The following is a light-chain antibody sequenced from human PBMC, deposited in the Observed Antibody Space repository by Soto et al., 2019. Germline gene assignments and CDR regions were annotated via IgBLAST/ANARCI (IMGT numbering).Light chain of an antibody. Sequence: QSVLTQPASVSGSPGQSITISCTGTSSDVGGYNYVSWYQQHPGKAPKLMIYEVSNRPSGVSDRFSGSKSGNTASLTISGLQAEDEGHYYCASLTTTNTYVFGSGTKLTVL. V-gene: IGLV2-14*01. J-gene: IGLJ1*01. CDR2: EVS. CDR3: ASLTTTNTYV. CDR1: SSDVGGYNY.